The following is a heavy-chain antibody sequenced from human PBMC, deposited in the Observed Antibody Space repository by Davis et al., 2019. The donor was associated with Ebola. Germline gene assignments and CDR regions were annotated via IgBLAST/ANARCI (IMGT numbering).Heavy chain of an antibody. D-gene: IGHD2-15*01. J-gene: IGHJ6*02. CDR2: ISSSSSYT. Sequence: GESLKISCAASGFTFSDYYMSWIRQAPGKGLEWVSYISSSSSYTNYADSVKGRFTISRDNAKNSQYLQMNSLRAEDTAVYYCARDIRDIVVVVAATRMDVWGQGTTVTVSS. V-gene: IGHV3-11*06. CDR3: ARDIRDIVVVVAATRMDV. CDR1: GFTFSDYY.